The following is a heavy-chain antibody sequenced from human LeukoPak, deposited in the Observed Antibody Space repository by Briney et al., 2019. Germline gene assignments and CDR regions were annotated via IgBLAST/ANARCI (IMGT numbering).Heavy chain of an antibody. Sequence: GASVKVSCKASGYTLSNNGITWVRQAPGQGLEWMGWIAADNRKTYYAQNLQDRVTLTTDSSTNTAYMDLRSLRSDDTAVYYCARVYWNGGRAFDYWGQGTLVTVSS. CDR3: ARVYWNGGRAFDY. D-gene: IGHD1-1*01. CDR1: GYTLSNNG. V-gene: IGHV1-18*01. J-gene: IGHJ4*02. CDR2: IAADNRKT.